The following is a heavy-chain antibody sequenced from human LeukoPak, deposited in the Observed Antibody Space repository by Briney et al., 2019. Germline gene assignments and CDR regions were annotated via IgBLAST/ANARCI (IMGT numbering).Heavy chain of an antibody. CDR1: GFTFSSYW. J-gene: IGHJ3*02. V-gene: IGHV3-7*01. CDR3: ARGWGDCTTVSCYTGGDVFDM. CDR2: TKQDGSEK. D-gene: IGHD2-2*02. Sequence: PGGSLRLSCVASGFTFSSYWMRWVRQAPGKGLEWVANTKQDGSEKYYVDSVKGRFTISRDNAKNSLFLQMNSLRAEDTAVYYCARGWGDCTTVSCYTGGDVFDMWGQGTMVTVSS.